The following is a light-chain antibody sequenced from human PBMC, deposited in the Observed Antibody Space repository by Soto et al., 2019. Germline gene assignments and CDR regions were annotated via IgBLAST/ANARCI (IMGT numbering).Light chain of an antibody. CDR1: SSDVGNYNL. CDR2: EVS. CDR3: CSYAGSSTYV. V-gene: IGLV2-23*02. J-gene: IGLJ1*01. Sequence: ALTQPASVSGSPGQSITISCTGTSSDVGNYNLVSWYQQHPGKAPKLMIYEVSKRPSGVSNRFSGSKSGNTASLTISGLQAEDEADYYCCSYAGSSTYVFGTGTKLTVL.